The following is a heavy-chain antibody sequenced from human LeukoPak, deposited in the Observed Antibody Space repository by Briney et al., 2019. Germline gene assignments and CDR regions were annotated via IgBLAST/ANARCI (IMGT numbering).Heavy chain of an antibody. V-gene: IGHV4-4*07. D-gene: IGHD6-13*01. CDR3: ARERYGSSSWYDGGYFQH. CDR2: IYTSGST. CDR1: GASISSYF. J-gene: IGHJ1*01. Sequence: PSETLSLTCTVSGASISSYFWSWIRQPPGKGLEWIGRIYTSGSTNYNPSLKSRVTMSVDTSKNQFSLKLSSVTAADTAVYYCARERYGSSSWYDGGYFQHWGQGTLVTVSS.